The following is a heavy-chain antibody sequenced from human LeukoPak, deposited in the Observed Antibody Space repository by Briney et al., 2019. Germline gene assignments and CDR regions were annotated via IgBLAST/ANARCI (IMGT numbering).Heavy chain of an antibody. J-gene: IGHJ6*02. CDR1: GGTFSSYA. V-gene: IGHV1-69*04. Sequence: ASVKVSCKASGGTFSSYAISWVRQAPGQGLEWMGRIISILGIANYAQKFQGRVTITADKSTSTAYMELSSLRSEDTAVYCCARPTMIVVAKNYYYYGMDVWGQGTTVTVSS. D-gene: IGHD3-22*01. CDR2: IISILGIA. CDR3: ARPTMIVVAKNYYYYGMDV.